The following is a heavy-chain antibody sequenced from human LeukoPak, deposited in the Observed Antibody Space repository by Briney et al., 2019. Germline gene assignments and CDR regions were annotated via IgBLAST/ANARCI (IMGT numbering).Heavy chain of an antibody. Sequence: GGSLRLSCTASGFTFSSYAMHWVRQAPGKGLEWVAVISYDGSNKYYADSVKGRFTISGDNSKNTLYLQMNSLRAEDTAVYYCARGPYYYGMDVWGQGTTVTVSS. V-gene: IGHV3-30*04. CDR3: ARGPYYYGMDV. CDR1: GFTFSSYA. CDR2: ISYDGSNK. J-gene: IGHJ6*02.